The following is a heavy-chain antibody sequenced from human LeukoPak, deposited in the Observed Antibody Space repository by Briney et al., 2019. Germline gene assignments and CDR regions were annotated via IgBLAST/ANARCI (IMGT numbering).Heavy chain of an antibody. Sequence: GGSLRLSCAASGFTFSSYAMHWVRQAPGKGLEYVSAISSNGGSTYYANSVKGRFTISRDNSKNTLYLQMGSLRAEDMAVYYCARPLSYDSSDDAFDIWGQGTMVTVSS. CDR1: GFTFSSYA. V-gene: IGHV3-64*01. D-gene: IGHD3-22*01. CDR3: ARPLSYDSSDDAFDI. CDR2: ISSNGGST. J-gene: IGHJ3*02.